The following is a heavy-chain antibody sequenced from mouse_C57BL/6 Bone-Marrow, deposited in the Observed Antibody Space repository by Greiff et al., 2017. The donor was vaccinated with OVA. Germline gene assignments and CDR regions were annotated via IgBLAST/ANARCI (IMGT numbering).Heavy chain of an antibody. CDR3: LGSYGYFDV. V-gene: IGHV1-82*01. D-gene: IGHD1-1*02. Sequence: QVQLQQSGPELVKPGASVKISCKASGYAFSSSWMNWVKQRPGKGLEWIGRIYPGDGDTNYNGKFKGKATLTADKSSSTAYMQLSSLTSEDSAVYFCLGSYGYFDVWGTGTTVTVSS. J-gene: IGHJ1*03. CDR1: GYAFSSSW. CDR2: IYPGDGDT.